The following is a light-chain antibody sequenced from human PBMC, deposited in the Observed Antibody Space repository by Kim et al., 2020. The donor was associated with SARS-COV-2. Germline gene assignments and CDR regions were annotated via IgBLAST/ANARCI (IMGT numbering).Light chain of an antibody. J-gene: IGLJ2*01. CDR1: HSYVGDDNS. V-gene: IGLV2-14*03. Sequence: QEVTISSTGNHSYVGDDNSVACYQQHPGQAPILLFYSINTRPSGVSNRCSGAKSGSTASLTVSGLQAEDEADYYCTSQTISATKVFGGGTKLTVL. CDR3: TSQTISATKV. CDR2: SIN.